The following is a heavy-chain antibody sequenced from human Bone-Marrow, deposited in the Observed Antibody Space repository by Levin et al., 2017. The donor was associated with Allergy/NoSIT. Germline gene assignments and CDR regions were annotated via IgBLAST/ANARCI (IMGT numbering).Heavy chain of an antibody. CDR3: ARQPYTPGSYYFDY. CDR2: IFYSGST. J-gene: IGHJ4*02. Sequence: SGGSLNNYYWSWIRQPPGKGLEWLGYIFYSGSTTYNPSLRSRVTMSVDSSKNQFSLKLSSVTAADTAVYYCARQPYTPGSYYFDYWGQGTLVTVSS. D-gene: IGHD1-26*01. V-gene: IGHV4-59*08. CDR1: GGSLNNYY.